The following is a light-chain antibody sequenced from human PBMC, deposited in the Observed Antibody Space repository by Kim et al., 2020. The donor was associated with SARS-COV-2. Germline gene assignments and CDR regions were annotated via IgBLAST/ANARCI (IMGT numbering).Light chain of an antibody. CDR3: QSYDSSLRGSV. CDR1: SSNIGAGYD. V-gene: IGLV1-40*01. J-gene: IGLJ2*01. CDR2: ANN. Sequence: QSVLTQPPSVSGAPGQRVTISCTGSSSNIGAGYDVHWYQQFTGTAPKLLIYANNNRPSGVPDRFSGSKSGTSASLAITGLQTEDEADYYCQSYDSSLRGSVFGGGTKVTVL.